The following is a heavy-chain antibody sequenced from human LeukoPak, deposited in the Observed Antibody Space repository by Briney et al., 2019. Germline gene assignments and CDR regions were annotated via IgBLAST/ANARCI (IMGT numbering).Heavy chain of an antibody. CDR3: AKVAKYYYGSETYYFFEH. Sequence: PGGSLRLSCVASGFTFNNHVMHWVRQAPGKGLEWISGISPSADITYYADSVKGRFTISRDNAKNSLYLQMNSLRVEDTAVYYCAKVAKYYYGSETYYFFEHWGQGTPVTASS. J-gene: IGHJ4*02. CDR1: GFTFNNHV. D-gene: IGHD3-10*01. CDR2: ISPSADIT. V-gene: IGHV3-23*01.